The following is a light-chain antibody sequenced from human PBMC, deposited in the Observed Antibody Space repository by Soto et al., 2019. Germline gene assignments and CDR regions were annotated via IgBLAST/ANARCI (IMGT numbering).Light chain of an antibody. Sequence: EIVMTQSPATLSVSPGERATLPLRASQGFGSTLAWYHQKPGQAPRLLIYGASTRATGIPARFSGSGSGTEFTLTISSLQSEDFALYYCQQYNNWPPRTFGQGTKVEIK. J-gene: IGKJ1*01. CDR2: GAS. CDR1: QGFGST. V-gene: IGKV3-15*01. CDR3: QQYNNWPPRT.